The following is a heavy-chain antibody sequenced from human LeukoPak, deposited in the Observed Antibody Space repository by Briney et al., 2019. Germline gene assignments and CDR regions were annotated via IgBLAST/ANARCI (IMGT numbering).Heavy chain of an antibody. CDR2: ISGSGGST. CDR1: GFTFSSYA. CDR3: AKQFGYTYGDFDY. D-gene: IGHD5-18*01. J-gene: IGHJ4*02. Sequence: GGSLRLSCVAPGFTFSSYAMSGVRQAPGKGLEWVSGISGSGGSTYYADSVKGRFTISRDNSKNTLYLQMNSLRAEDTAVYYCAKQFGYTYGDFDYWGQGTLVTVSS. V-gene: IGHV3-23*01.